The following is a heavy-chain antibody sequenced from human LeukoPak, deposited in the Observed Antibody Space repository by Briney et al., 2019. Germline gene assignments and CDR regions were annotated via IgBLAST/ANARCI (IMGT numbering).Heavy chain of an antibody. CDR3: ARDLITYYYDSSGYSFDY. V-gene: IGHV1-2*02. Sequence: ASVKVSCKASGYTFTGYYMHWVRQAPGQGLEWMGWINPNSGGTNYAQKFQGRVTTTRDTSISTAYMELSRLRSDDTAVYYCARDLITYYYDSSGYSFDYWGQGTLVTVSS. J-gene: IGHJ4*02. CDR1: GYTFTGYY. D-gene: IGHD3-22*01. CDR2: INPNSGGT.